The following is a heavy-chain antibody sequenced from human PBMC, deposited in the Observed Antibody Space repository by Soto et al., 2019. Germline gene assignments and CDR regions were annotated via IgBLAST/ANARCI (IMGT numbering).Heavy chain of an antibody. CDR3: ARWGIAAGDY. D-gene: IGHD6-13*01. CDR1: GFTFSSSG. Sequence: QVQLVESGGGVVQPGRSLRLSCAASGFTFSSSGMHWVRQAPGKGLEWVAVIGDEGSKKYYADSVKGRFTISRNNSKNPLDLQMNSLRAEDTAVYYCARWGIAAGDYWGQGPLVTVSS. J-gene: IGHJ4*02. CDR2: IGDEGSKK. V-gene: IGHV3-33*01.